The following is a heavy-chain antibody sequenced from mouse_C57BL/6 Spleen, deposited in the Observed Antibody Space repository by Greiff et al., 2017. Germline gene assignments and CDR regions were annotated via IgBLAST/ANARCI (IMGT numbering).Heavy chain of an antibody. Sequence: QVHVKQPGAELVKPGASVKLSCKASGYTFTSYWMQWVKQRPGQGLEWIGEIDPSDSYTNYNQKFKGKATLTVDTSSSTAYMQLSSLTSEDSAVYYCARSGDYGAMDYWGQGTSVTVSS. J-gene: IGHJ4*01. D-gene: IGHD3-1*01. CDR3: ARSGDYGAMDY. CDR2: IDPSDSYT. CDR1: GYTFTSYW. V-gene: IGHV1-50*01.